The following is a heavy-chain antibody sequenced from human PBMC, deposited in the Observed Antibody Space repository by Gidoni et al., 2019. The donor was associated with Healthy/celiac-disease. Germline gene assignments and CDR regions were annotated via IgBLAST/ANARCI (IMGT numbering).Heavy chain of an antibody. J-gene: IGHJ4*02. V-gene: IGHV3-23*04. Sequence: EVQLVESGGGLVQPGGSLRLSCAAAGFTSSSYAMSWVRQAPGKGLEWVSAISGSGGSTYYADSVKGRFTISRDNSKNTLYLQMNSLRAEDTAVYYCAKDGRGYSYVSTFDYWGQGTLVTVSS. CDR1: GFTSSSYA. CDR2: ISGSGGST. CDR3: AKDGRGYSYVSTFDY. D-gene: IGHD5-18*01.